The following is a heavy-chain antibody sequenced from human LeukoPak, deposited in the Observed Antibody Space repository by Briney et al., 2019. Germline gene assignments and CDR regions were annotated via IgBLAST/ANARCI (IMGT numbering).Heavy chain of an antibody. V-gene: IGHV1-8*01. Sequence: ASVKVSCKASGYTFTSYDINWVRQATGQGLEWMGWMNPNSGNTGYAQKFQGRVTMTRNTSMSTAYMELSSLRSEDTAVYYCARGYVWGSYRPPGYWGQGTLVTVSS. CDR3: ARGYVWGSYRPPGY. CDR2: MNPNSGNT. D-gene: IGHD3-16*02. CDR1: GYTFTSYD. J-gene: IGHJ4*02.